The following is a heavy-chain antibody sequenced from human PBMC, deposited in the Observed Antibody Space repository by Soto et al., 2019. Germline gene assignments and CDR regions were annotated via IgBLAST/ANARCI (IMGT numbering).Heavy chain of an antibody. CDR1: GFSLSSTRVA. D-gene: IGHD6-19*01. CDR3: AHSVVAGLGYYFDY. CDR2: IYWDDDK. Sequence: QITLKESGPTLVKPTQTLTLTCTFSGFSLSSTRVAVGWIRQPPGKALEWLALIYWDDDKRYSPFLKSRLTITEDTSKNQVVLTMINMDPVDTATYYCAHSVVAGLGYYFDYWGQGTLVTVSS. V-gene: IGHV2-5*02. J-gene: IGHJ4*02.